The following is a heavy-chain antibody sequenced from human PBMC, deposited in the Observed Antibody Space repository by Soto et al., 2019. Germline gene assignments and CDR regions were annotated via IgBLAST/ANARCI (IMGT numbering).Heavy chain of an antibody. D-gene: IGHD2-2*01. CDR1: GLTFSEYY. CDR3: VRQGYCSSTSCFDAMDV. CDR2: SRNEANDYIR. V-gene: IGHV3-72*01. J-gene: IGHJ6*02. Sequence: SRRLSCVASGLTFSEYYIDWFRQAPGRGLEWIGRSRNEANDYIRDYAASVKGRFSVSRDDSKSSFFLQMNGLKTEDTAVYYCVRQGYCSSTSCFDAMDVWGQGTTVTVSS.